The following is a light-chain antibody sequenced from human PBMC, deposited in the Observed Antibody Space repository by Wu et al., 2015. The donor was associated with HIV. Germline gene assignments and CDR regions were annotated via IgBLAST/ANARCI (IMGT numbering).Light chain of an antibody. CDR2: GAS. Sequence: EIVLTQSPATLSLSPGERATLSCRASQSLTTRNLAWYRQTPGQPPRLLIYGASSRATAIPDRFSGSGSGTDFTLTITRLEPEDFAVYYCQHYSSSQWTFGQGTKVEIK. J-gene: IGKJ1*01. CDR1: QSLTTRN. CDR3: QHYSSSQWT. V-gene: IGKV3-20*01.